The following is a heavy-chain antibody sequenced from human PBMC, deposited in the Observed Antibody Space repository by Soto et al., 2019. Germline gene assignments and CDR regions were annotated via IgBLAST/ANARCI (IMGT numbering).Heavy chain of an antibody. Sequence: GGSLRLSCAASGFTFSGSAMHWVRQASGKGLEWVGRIRSKANSYATAYAASVKGRFTISRDDSKNTAYLQMNSLKTEDSAVYYCTRQCDSIGLTLCYWGQGTLVTVSS. J-gene: IGHJ4*02. V-gene: IGHV3-73*01. CDR3: TRQCDSIGLTLCY. D-gene: IGHD3-22*01. CDR2: IRSKANSYAT. CDR1: GFTFSGSA.